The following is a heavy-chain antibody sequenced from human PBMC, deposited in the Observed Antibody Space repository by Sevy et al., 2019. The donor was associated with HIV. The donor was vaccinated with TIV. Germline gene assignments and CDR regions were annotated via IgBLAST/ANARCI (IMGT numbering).Heavy chain of an antibody. D-gene: IGHD5-12*01. CDR3: AREVGGYNWRPYYFDS. CDR2: IKQDESEK. CDR1: GFTFTDYW. Sequence: GGSLRLSCAASGFTFTDYWMSWVRQTPGKGLEWVATIKQDESEKYYVDSVKGRFAISRDNGKNSVSLQMNGLRAEDTALYYCAREVGGYNWRPYYFDSWGQRTLVTASS. J-gene: IGHJ4*02. V-gene: IGHV3-7*01.